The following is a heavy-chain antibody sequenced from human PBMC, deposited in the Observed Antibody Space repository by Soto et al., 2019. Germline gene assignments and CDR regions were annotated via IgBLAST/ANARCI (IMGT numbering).Heavy chain of an antibody. CDR3: ARDRGSYGMDV. CDR1: GDSISVGYY. J-gene: IGHJ6*02. CDR2: VSPSGTT. V-gene: IGHV4-31*03. Sequence: PSETLSLTCTVSGDSISVGYYWSWIRQHPGKGLEWIGYVSPSGTTYYNPSLKSRVSISTDRSKNQFSLEVSSVTAADTAVYYCARDRGSYGMDVWGQGTTVTAP.